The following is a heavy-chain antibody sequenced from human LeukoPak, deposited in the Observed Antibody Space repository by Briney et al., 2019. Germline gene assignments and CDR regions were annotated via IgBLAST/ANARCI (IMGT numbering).Heavy chain of an antibody. CDR1: DDSLRNGGFY. V-gene: IGHV4-61*02. CDR2: IYTTGNI. Sequence: SETLSLTCSVSDDSLRNGGFYWSWVRQPDGKGLEWIGRIYTTGNIQFNPSLKSRVSMSTDKSKNQFFLNLRSVTAADTAVYYCAKGGERFGSGSYNWFDPWGRGILVTVSS. D-gene: IGHD3-10*01. J-gene: IGHJ5*02. CDR3: AKGGERFGSGSYNWFDP.